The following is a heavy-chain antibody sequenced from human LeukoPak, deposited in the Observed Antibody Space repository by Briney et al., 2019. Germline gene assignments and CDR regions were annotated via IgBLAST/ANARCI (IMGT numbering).Heavy chain of an antibody. Sequence: GASVKVSCKASGYTFTGYGISWVRQAPGQGLEWMGWISAYNGNTNYAQKLQGRVTMTTDTSTSTAYMELRSLRSDDTAVYYCARDYGFPEMATIPITTVINFGYWGQGTLVTVSS. V-gene: IGHV1-18*01. J-gene: IGHJ4*02. D-gene: IGHD5-12*01. CDR3: ARDYGFPEMATIPITTVINFGY. CDR1: GYTFTGYG. CDR2: ISAYNGNT.